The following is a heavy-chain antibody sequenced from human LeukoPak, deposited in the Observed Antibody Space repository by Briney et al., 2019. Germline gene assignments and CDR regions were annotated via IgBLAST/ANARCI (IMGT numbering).Heavy chain of an antibody. J-gene: IGHJ4*02. V-gene: IGHV4-30-2*01. D-gene: IGHD2-15*01. CDR2: IYHSGST. CDR3: ARGGVVVAATPFDY. Sequence: PSETLSLTCAVSGGSINSGGYSWSWIRQPPGKGLEWIGYIYHSGSTYYNPSLKSRVTISVDRSKNQFSLKLSSVTAADTAVYYCARGGVVVAATPFDYWGQGTLVTVSS. CDR1: GGSINSGGYS.